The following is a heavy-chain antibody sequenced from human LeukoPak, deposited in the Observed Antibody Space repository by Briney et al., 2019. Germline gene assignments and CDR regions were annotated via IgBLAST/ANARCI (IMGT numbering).Heavy chain of an antibody. CDR1: GFTFSNNY. CDR2: IYSGDNT. J-gene: IGHJ4*02. D-gene: IGHD3-16*01. Sequence: GGSLRLSCAASGFTFSNNYMSWVRQAPGKGLEWVSVIYSGDNTYYVESVKGRCTISRDNSKNTLFLQMNRLRAEDTAVYYCAGRRVLDASFDYWGQGTLVTVSS. CDR3: AGRRVLDASFDY. V-gene: IGHV3-66*02.